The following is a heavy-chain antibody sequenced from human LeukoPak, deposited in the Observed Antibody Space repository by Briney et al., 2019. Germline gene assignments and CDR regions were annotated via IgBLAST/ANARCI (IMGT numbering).Heavy chain of an antibody. CDR1: GGTFSSYA. Sequence: SVKVSCKASGGTFSSYAISWVRQAPGQGLEWMGGIIPIFGTANYAQKFQGRVTITTDESTSTAYMELSSLRSEDTAVYYCATDNWNYYYFDYWGQGTLVTVSS. CDR3: ATDNWNYYYFDY. J-gene: IGHJ4*02. CDR2: IIPIFGTA. V-gene: IGHV1-69*05. D-gene: IGHD1-7*01.